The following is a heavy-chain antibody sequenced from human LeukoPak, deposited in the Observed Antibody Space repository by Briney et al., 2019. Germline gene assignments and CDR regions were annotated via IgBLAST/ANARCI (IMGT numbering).Heavy chain of an antibody. V-gene: IGHV6-1*01. CDR2: TYYRSKWYN. CDR3: ARAPDYYGSGSYYNHFDY. CDR1: GDSVSSSSAA. J-gene: IGHJ4*02. Sequence: SQTLSLTCAISGDSVSSSSAAWNWIRQSPSRGPEWLGRTYYRSKWYNDYEVSVTSRITINPDTSKNQFSLQLNSVTPEDTAVYYCARAPDYYGSGSYYNHFDYWGQGTLVTVSS. D-gene: IGHD3-10*01.